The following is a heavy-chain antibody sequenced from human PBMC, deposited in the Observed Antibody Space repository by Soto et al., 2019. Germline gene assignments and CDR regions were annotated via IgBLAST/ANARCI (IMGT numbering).Heavy chain of an antibody. D-gene: IGHD3-16*01. V-gene: IGHV3-30*18. CDR2: ISYDGSNK. CDR3: AKDWGKKVADDY. J-gene: IGHJ4*02. Sequence: ESGGGVVQPGRSLRLSCAASGFTFSSYGMHWVRQAPGKGLEWVAVISYDGSNKYYADSVKGRFTISRDNSKNTLYLQMNSLRAEDTAVYYCAKDWGKKVADDYWGQGTLVTVSS. CDR1: GFTFSSYG.